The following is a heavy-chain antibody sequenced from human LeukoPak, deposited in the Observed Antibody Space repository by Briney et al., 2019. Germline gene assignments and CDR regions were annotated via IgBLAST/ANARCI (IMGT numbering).Heavy chain of an antibody. CDR1: GFTFSRYG. D-gene: IGHD2-15*01. Sequence: PGRTLRNSRATSGFTFSRYGMHWVRQAPGKRLEWVAVIWYDGSNKYYADSVKGRFTISRDNSKNTLYLQMNSLRAEDTAVYYCARGSSIFDHWGQGTLVSVSS. J-gene: IGHJ4*02. CDR3: ARGSSIFDH. CDR2: IWYDGSNK. V-gene: IGHV3-33*01.